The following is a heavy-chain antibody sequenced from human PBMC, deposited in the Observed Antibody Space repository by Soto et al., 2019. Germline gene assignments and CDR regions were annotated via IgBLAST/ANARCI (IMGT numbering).Heavy chain of an antibody. D-gene: IGHD3-22*01. CDR2: ISGSGGST. J-gene: IGHJ4*02. V-gene: IGHV3-23*01. Sequence: PGGSLRLSCAASGFTFSSYAMSWVRQAPGKGLEWVSAISGSGGSTYYADSVKGRFTISRDNSKNTLYLQMNSLRAEDTAVYYCAKNRVLGYYDSSGLDYWGQGTLVTVSS. CDR3: AKNRVLGYYDSSGLDY. CDR1: GFTFSSYA.